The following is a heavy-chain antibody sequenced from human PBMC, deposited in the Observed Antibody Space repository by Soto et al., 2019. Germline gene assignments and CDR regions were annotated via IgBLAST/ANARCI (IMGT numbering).Heavy chain of an antibody. Sequence: EVPLVESGGGLVQPGGSLRLSYAASGFTFSNYDMNWVRQAPGKGLEWLSYISSGSGTIYYADSVKGRFTISRDNAKNSLYLQMNSLRADDTAVYYCARDGYFGRFQYWGQGTLVTVSS. CDR2: ISSGSGTI. J-gene: IGHJ1*01. D-gene: IGHD3-10*01. V-gene: IGHV3-48*01. CDR1: GFTFSNYD. CDR3: ARDGYFGRFQY.